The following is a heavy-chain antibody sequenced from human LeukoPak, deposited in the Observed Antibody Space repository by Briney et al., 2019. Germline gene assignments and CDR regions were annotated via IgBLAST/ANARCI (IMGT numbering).Heavy chain of an antibody. CDR3: ARGYYDYVWGSYDYSDY. D-gene: IGHD3-16*01. V-gene: IGHV3-64*01. J-gene: IGHJ4*02. CDR2: ISSNGGST. Sequence: GGSLRLSCAASGFTFSSYAMHWVRQAPGKGLEYVSAISSNGGSTYYANSVKGRFTISRDNSKNTLYLQMGSLRAEDMAVYYCARGYYDYVWGSYDYSDYWGQGTLVTVSS. CDR1: GFTFSSYA.